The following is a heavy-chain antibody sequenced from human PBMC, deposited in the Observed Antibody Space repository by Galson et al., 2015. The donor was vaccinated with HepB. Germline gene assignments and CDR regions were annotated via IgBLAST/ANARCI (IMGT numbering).Heavy chain of an antibody. Sequence: SLRLSCAASGFTFSSYAMSWVHQAPGKGLEWVSAISGSGGSTYYADSVKGRFTISRDNSKNTLYLQMNSLRAEDTAVYYCAKPEYYDFWSGYWDYFDYWGQGTLVTVSS. V-gene: IGHV3-23*01. CDR2: ISGSGGST. CDR3: AKPEYYDFWSGYWDYFDY. CDR1: GFTFSSYA. D-gene: IGHD3-3*01. J-gene: IGHJ4*02.